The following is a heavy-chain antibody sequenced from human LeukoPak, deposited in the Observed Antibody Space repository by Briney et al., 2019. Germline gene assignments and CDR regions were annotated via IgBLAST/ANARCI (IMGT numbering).Heavy chain of an antibody. J-gene: IGHJ5*02. V-gene: IGHV4-59*08. D-gene: IGHD1-26*01. CDR2: IYHSGST. CDR1: GGSISSYY. CDR3: ARRPGATPNWFDP. Sequence: PSETLSLTCTVSGGSISSYYWSWIRQPPGKGLEWIGSIYHSGSTYYNPSLKSRVTISVDTSKNQYSLKLSSVTAADTAVYYCARRPGATPNWFDPWAREPWSPSPQ.